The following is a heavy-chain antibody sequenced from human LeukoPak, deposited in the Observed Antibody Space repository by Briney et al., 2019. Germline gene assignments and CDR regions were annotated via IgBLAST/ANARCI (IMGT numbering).Heavy chain of an antibody. D-gene: IGHD3-10*01. J-gene: IGHJ4*02. CDR2: INYSGST. Sequence: PSETLSLTCAVYGGSFSGYYWSWIRQPPGKGLEWIGEINYSGSTNYNPSLKSRVTISVDTSKNQFSLKLSSVTAADTAVYYCARITMVRGVGYWGQGTLVTVSS. CDR3: ARITMVRGVGY. V-gene: IGHV4-34*01. CDR1: GGSFSGYY.